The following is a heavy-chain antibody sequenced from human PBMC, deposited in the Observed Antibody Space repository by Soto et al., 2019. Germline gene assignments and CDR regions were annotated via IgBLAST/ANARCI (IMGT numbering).Heavy chain of an antibody. CDR2: IYYSGST. V-gene: IGHV4-31*03. CDR1: GGSISSGGYY. D-gene: IGHD2-15*01. CDR3: ARVSCSGGSCYWNYYFDY. Sequence: QVQLQESGPGLVKPSQTLSLTCTVSGGSISSGGYYWSWIRQHPGKGLEWIGYIYYSGSTYYNPSLKSRVTISVDTSKKQFSLKLSSVTAADTAVYYCARVSCSGGSCYWNYYFDYWGQGTLVTVSS. J-gene: IGHJ4*02.